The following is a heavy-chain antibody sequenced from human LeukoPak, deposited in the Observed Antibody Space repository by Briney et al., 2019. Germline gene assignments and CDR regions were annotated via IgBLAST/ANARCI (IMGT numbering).Heavy chain of an antibody. CDR2: INHSGST. CDR3: ARSPTVVNTRDYFDY. J-gene: IGHJ4*02. D-gene: IGHD4-23*01. V-gene: IGHV4-34*01. CDR1: GGSFSGYY. Sequence: SETLSLTCAVYGGSFSGYYWSWIRQPPGKGLEWIGEINHSGSTNYNPSLKRRVTISVDTSKNQFSLKLSSVTAADTAVYYCARSPTVVNTRDYFDYWGQGTLVTVSS.